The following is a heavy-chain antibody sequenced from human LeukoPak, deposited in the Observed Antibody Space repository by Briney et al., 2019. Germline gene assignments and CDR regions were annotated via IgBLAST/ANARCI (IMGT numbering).Heavy chain of an antibody. J-gene: IGHJ4*02. Sequence: GGSLRLSCAASGFTVSSNYMSWVRQAPGKGLEWVSVIYSGGSTYYADSVKGRFTISRDNSKNTLYLQMDSLRAEDTAVYYCARAYGNYYDSSGYYSPRHFDYWGQGTLVTVSS. CDR2: IYSGGST. D-gene: IGHD3-22*01. CDR3: ARAYGNYYDSSGYYSPRHFDY. CDR1: GFTVSSNY. V-gene: IGHV3-66*01.